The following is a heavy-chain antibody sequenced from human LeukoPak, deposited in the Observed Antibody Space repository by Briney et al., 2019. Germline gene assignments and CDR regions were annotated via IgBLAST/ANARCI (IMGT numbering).Heavy chain of an antibody. CDR2: IYITGST. J-gene: IGHJ5*02. Sequence: SETLSLTCTVSGGSISTYFGRWIRQPAGKGGEGIGRIYITGSTNYNPSLKSRVTISVDTSKNQFSLKLSSVTAADTAVYYCARGNSAANWFDPWGQGTLVTVSS. D-gene: IGHD2-2*01. CDR1: GGSISTYF. V-gene: IGHV4-4*07. CDR3: ARGNSAANWFDP.